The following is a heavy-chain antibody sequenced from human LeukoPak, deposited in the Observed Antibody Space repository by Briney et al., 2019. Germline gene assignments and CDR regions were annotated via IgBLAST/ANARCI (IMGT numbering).Heavy chain of an antibody. J-gene: IGHJ4*02. D-gene: IGHD5-12*01. CDR1: GYTFTSYY. CDR3: ARGVGIVATISKKHFDY. V-gene: IGHV1-46*01. Sequence: ASVKVSCKASGYTFTSYYMHWVRQAPGQGLEWMGIINPSGGSTSYAQKFQGRVTMTRNTSISTAYMELSSLRSEDTAVYYCARGVGIVATISKKHFDYWGQGTLVTVSS. CDR2: INPSGGST.